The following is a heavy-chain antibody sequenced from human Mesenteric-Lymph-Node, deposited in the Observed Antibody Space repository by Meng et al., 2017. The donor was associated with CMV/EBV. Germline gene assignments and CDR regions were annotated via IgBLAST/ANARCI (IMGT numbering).Heavy chain of an antibody. D-gene: IGHD4-17*01. Sequence: ETLSLTCAVYGGSFSGYYWSWIRQPPGKGLEWIGEINHSGSTNYNPSLKSRVTISVDTSKNQFSLKLSSVTAADTAVYYCARVRSNYYYYYGMDVWGQGTTVTVSS. CDR2: INHSGST. V-gene: IGHV4-34*01. CDR1: GGSFSGYY. J-gene: IGHJ6*02. CDR3: ARVRSNYYYYYGMDV.